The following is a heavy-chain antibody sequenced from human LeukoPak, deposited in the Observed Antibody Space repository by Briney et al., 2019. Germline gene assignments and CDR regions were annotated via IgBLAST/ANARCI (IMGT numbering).Heavy chain of an antibody. V-gene: IGHV3-20*04. CDR2: INWNGGST. CDR1: GFTFDDYG. CDR3: ARGDSTGWANYYFDY. J-gene: IGHJ4*02. D-gene: IGHD6-19*01. Sequence: GGSLRLSCAASGFTFDDYGMSWVRQAPGKGLEWVSGINWNGGSTGYADSVKGRSTISRDNAKNSLYLQMNSLRAEDTALYYCARGDSTGWANYYFDYWGQGNLVTVSS.